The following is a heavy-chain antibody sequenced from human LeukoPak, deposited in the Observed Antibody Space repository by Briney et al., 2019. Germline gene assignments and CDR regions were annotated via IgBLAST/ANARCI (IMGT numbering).Heavy chain of an antibody. CDR2: IYDSGST. V-gene: IGHV4-59*11. CDR3: AKGGRATQKHYDVWSERLYYSCMDV. D-gene: IGHD3-3*01. CDR1: CRSIRRHY. J-gene: IGHJ6*03. Sequence: SDTLSLMCTLSCRSIRRHYWSWARHPPGKGLECIGYIYDSGSTKYNPTPKSRVTISVDTSKNQFSLRLNSVTSADTAMYYCAKGGRATQKHYDVWSERLYYSCMDVWGKGTTVTVSS.